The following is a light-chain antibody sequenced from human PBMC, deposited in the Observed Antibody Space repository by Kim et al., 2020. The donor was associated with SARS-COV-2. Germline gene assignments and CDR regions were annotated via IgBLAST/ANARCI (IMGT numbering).Light chain of an antibody. CDR2: RNN. CDR1: SNNVGNQG. CDR3: SAWDSGLSAWV. J-gene: IGLJ3*02. V-gene: IGLV10-54*01. Sequence: RQTATLTGTRNSNNVGNQGAAWLQQHQGHPPKLLSYRNNNRPSGISERLSTSRSGNTASLTITGLQPEDEADYYCSAWDSGLSAWVFGGGTQLTVL.